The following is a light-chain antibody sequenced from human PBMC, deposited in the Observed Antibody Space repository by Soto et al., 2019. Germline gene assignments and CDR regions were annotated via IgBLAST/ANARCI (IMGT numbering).Light chain of an antibody. Sequence: EIVMTHSPATLSVSPGERATLSCRASQSISSNLAWYQQKPGQAPRLHMFRTSSRATGFPASVSGSGSRTELHLTTSSLQSEDFRVYYCQQYINRPRAPFGGGTEV. J-gene: IGKJ4*01. CDR2: RTS. CDR1: QSISSN. V-gene: IGKV3-15*01. CDR3: QQYINRPRAP.